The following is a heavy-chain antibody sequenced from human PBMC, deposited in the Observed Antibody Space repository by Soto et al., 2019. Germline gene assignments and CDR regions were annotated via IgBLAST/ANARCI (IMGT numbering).Heavy chain of an antibody. D-gene: IGHD4-4*01. CDR3: ARDFDNGRNSESTDI. V-gene: IGHV5-51*01. Sequence: RGESLKISCKGSGYSFTSYWIAWVRQMPGKGLEWMGIIYPGDSRTRYSPSFQGQVTISVDKSISTVYLQWSSLKASDTAMYYCARDFDNGRNSESTDICCKGPMVTVS. CDR2: IYPGDSRT. CDR1: GYSFTSYW. J-gene: IGHJ3*02.